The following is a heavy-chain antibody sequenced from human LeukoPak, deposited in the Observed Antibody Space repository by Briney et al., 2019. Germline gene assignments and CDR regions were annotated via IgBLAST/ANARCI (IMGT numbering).Heavy chain of an antibody. Sequence: GGSLRLSCAASGFTFSSYWMSWVRQAPGEGLEWVANIKQDGSEKYYVDSVKGRFTISRDNAKNSLYLQTNSLRAEDTAVYYCARDLKVPAAAIYYYYGMDVWGQGTTVTVSS. CDR1: GFTFSSYW. D-gene: IGHD2-2*01. CDR2: IKQDGSEK. V-gene: IGHV3-7*01. J-gene: IGHJ6*02. CDR3: ARDLKVPAAAIYYYYGMDV.